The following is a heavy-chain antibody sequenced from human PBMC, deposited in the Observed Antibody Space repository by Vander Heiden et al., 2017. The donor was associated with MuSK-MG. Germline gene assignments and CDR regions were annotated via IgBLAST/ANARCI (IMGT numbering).Heavy chain of an antibody. Sequence: QVQLQESGPGLVKPSQTLFLTCTVSGGSISSGGYYWSWTRQHPGKGLESFGYIYYSGGTYYNPSLKSRVTISVDTSKNQFSLKLSSVTAADTAVYYCARGIIAVADIDYWGQGTLVTVSS. J-gene: IGHJ4*02. CDR2: IYYSGGT. D-gene: IGHD6-19*01. V-gene: IGHV4-31*03. CDR1: GGSISSGGYY. CDR3: ARGIIAVADIDY.